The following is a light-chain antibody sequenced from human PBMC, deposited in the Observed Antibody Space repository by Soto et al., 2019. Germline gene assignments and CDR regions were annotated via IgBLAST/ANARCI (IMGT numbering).Light chain of an antibody. CDR3: HQYGSSRT. CDR1: QSVSSSY. Sequence: EIVLTQSPGTLSLSPGERATLSCRASQSVSSSYLAWYQQKPGQAPRLLIYGASSRATGIPDRFSGSGSWTYLTRTISRLEYYDFAVYCCHQYGSSRTFGQGTKVEIK. V-gene: IGKV3-20*01. CDR2: GAS. J-gene: IGKJ1*01.